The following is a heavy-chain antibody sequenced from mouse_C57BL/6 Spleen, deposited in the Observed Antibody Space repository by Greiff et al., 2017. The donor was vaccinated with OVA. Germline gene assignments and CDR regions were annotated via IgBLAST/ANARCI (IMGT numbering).Heavy chain of an antibody. CDR1: GYTFTSYW. CDR3: ARRGYCGSSSWYFDV. Sequence: QVQLQQPGAELVRPGSSVKLSCKASGYTFTSYWMDWVKQRPGQGLEWIGNIYPSDSETHYNQKFKDKATLTVDKSSSTAYMQLSSLTSEDSAVYYCARRGYCGSSSWYFDVWGTGTTVTVSS. D-gene: IGHD1-1*01. CDR2: IYPSDSET. V-gene: IGHV1-61*01. J-gene: IGHJ1*03.